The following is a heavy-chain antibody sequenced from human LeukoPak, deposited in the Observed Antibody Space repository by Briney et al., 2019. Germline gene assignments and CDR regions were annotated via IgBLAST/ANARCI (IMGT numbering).Heavy chain of an antibody. J-gene: IGHJ6*04. D-gene: IGHD1-26*01. V-gene: IGHV3-48*01. CDR2: ISSSSSTI. CDR1: GFTVGSYS. Sequence: GGSLRLSWAPAGFTVGSYSMNWVRHAPGGWLEWVSYISSSSSTIYYAESVKGRFTISRDNAKNSLYLQMNSLGAEDTAVYCCARGQVVGATFGMDVWGKGTKVTVSS. CDR3: ARGQVVGATFGMDV.